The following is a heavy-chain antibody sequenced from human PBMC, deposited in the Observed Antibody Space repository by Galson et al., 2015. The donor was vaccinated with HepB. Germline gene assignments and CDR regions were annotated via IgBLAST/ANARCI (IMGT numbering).Heavy chain of an antibody. CDR3: ARAGYSSSLGGSYYYYGMDV. V-gene: IGHV1-46*03. J-gene: IGHJ6*02. D-gene: IGHD6-13*01. CDR1: GYTFTSYY. Sequence: SVKVSCKASGYTFTSYYMHWVRQAPGQGLEWMGIINPSGGSTSYAQKFQGRVTMTRDTSTSTVYMELSSLRSEDTAVYYCARAGYSSSLGGSYYYYGMDVWGQGTTVTVSS. CDR2: INPSGGST.